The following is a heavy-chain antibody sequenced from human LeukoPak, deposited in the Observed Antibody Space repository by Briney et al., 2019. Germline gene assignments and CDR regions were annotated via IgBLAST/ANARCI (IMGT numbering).Heavy chain of an antibody. V-gene: IGHV1-69*13. CDR3: ARKGNCSSTSCYAGYYYYYGMDV. CDR1: GGTFSSYA. Sequence: SVKVSCKASGGTFSSYAISWVRQAPGQGLEWMGGIIPIFGTANYAQKFQGRVTITADESTSAAYMELSSLRSEDTAVYYCARKGNCSSTSCYAGYYYYYGMDVWGQGTTVTVSS. J-gene: IGHJ6*02. D-gene: IGHD2-2*01. CDR2: IIPIFGTA.